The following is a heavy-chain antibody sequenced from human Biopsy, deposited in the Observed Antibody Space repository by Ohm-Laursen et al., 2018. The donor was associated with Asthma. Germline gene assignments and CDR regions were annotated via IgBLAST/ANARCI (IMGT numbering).Heavy chain of an antibody. D-gene: IGHD3-3*01. CDR1: GGSMTPTSHY. J-gene: IGHJ6*02. V-gene: IGHV4-39*01. CDR3: ARRITIFGVVQKDHGMDA. CDR2: ISYGGKT. Sequence: SETLSLTCTVSGGSMTPTSHYWDWIRQAPGKGLEWIGYISYGGKTSYNPSLKNRVTISGDTSKNQFSLRLPSGTAADTAVYFCARRITIFGVVQKDHGMDAWGQGTTVIVSS.